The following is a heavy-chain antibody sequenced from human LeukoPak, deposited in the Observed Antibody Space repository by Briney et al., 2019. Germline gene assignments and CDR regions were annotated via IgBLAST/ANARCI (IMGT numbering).Heavy chain of an antibody. CDR2: IYTSGST. J-gene: IGHJ4*02. D-gene: IGHD3-22*01. CDR3: ARDYYDSSGYYRTYDY. Sequence: SETLSLTCTVSGGSISSYYWSWIRRPAGKGLEWIGRIYTSGSTNYNPSLKSRVTMSVDTSKNQFSLKLSSVTAADTAVYYCARDYYDSSGYYRTYDYWGQGTLVTVSS. V-gene: IGHV4-4*07. CDR1: GGSISSYY.